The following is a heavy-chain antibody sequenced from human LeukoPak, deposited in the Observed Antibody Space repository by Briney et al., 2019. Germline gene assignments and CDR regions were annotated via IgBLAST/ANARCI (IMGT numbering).Heavy chain of an antibody. V-gene: IGHV3-7*04. D-gene: IGHD6-13*01. CDR3: ARVTSSSWLN. CDR2: IKQDGSEK. CDR1: GFTFSSYW. J-gene: IGHJ4*02. Sequence: GGSLRLSCAASGFTFSSYWVSWVRQAPGKGLEWVANIKQDGSEKYYVDSVKGRFTISRDNAKNSLYLQMNSLRAEDTAVYYCARVTSSSWLNWGQGTLVTVSS.